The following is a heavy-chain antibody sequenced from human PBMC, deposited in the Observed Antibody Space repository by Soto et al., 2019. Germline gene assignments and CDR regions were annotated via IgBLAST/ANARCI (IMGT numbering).Heavy chain of an antibody. CDR3: ARDAWESSGRPYYYYGMDV. CDR1: GYSISSGYY. V-gene: IGHV4-38-2*02. Sequence: SETLSLTCAVSGYSISSGYYWGWIRQPPGKGLEWIGSIYHSGSTYYNPSLKSRVTISVDTSKNQFSLKLSSVTAADTAVYYCARDAWESSGRPYYYYGMDVWGQGTTVTVSS. J-gene: IGHJ6*02. D-gene: IGHD6-19*01. CDR2: IYHSGST.